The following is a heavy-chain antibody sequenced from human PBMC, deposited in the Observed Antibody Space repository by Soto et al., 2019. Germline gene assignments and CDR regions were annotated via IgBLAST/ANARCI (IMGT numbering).Heavy chain of an antibody. CDR3: ARSVEGHFDY. D-gene: IGHD6-19*01. Sequence: GGSLRLSCAASGFKFSIYSMNWIRQAPGKGLEWVSYITSDTLTIRYADSVRGRFIISRDNAGNSVFLQMNSLRDEDTATYYCARSVEGHFDYWGQGDLVTFSS. V-gene: IGHV3-48*02. J-gene: IGHJ4*02. CDR2: ITSDTLTI. CDR1: GFKFSIYS.